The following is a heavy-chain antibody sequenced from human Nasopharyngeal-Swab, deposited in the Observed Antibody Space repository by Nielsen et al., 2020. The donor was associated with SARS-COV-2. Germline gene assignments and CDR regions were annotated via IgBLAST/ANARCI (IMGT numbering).Heavy chain of an antibody. CDR3: ARAHSSGWYYFDY. V-gene: IGHV4-59*12. J-gene: IGHJ4*02. Sequence: SETLSLTCTVSGGSISSYYWSWIRQPPGKGLEWIGYIFYSGSTYYNPSLKSRVTISVDTSKNQFSLKLSSVTAADTAVYYCARAHSSGWYYFDYWGQGTLVTVSS. CDR2: IFYSGST. D-gene: IGHD6-19*01. CDR1: GGSISSYY.